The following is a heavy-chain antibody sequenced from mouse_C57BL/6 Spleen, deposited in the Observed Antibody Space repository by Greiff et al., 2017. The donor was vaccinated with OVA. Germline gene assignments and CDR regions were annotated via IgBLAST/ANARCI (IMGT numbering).Heavy chain of an antibody. D-gene: IGHD2-1*01. CDR2: IWRGGST. Sequence: QVQLKESGPGLVQPSQSLSITCTVSGFSFTSYGVHWVRQSPGKGLEWLGVIWRGGSTDYNAAFMSRLSITKYNSKSQLFLKMDSLQADDTAIYYCAKNQDGNYDWYFDVWGTGTTVTVSS. CDR1: GFSFTSYG. CDR3: AKNQDGNYDWYFDV. J-gene: IGHJ1*03. V-gene: IGHV2-5*01.